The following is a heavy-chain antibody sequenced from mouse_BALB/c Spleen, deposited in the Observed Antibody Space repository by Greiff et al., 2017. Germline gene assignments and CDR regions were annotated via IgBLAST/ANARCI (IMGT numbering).Heavy chain of an antibody. CDR2: ISYSGST. Sequence: EVQLQESGPGLVKPSQSLSLTCTVTGYSITSDYAWNWIRQFPGNKLEWMGYISYSGSTSYNPSLKSRISITRDTSKNQFFLQLNSVTTEDTATYYCARSSNWDAAWFAYWGQGTLVTVSA. CDR1: GYSITSDYA. J-gene: IGHJ3*01. CDR3: ARSSNWDAAWFAY. V-gene: IGHV3-2*02. D-gene: IGHD4-1*01.